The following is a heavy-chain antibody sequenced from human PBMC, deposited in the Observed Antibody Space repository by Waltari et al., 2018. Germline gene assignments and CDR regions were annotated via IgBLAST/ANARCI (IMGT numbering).Heavy chain of an antibody. CDR3: ARAYH. V-gene: IGHV3-74*01. CDR2: INGDGSTS. Sequence: EEQLVESGGGLVQPGDSLRLSCAASGFTYSNHWMHWVRQAPGKGLVWVSRINGDGSTSNYADSVKGRFTISRDNTKKTLYLQMKRLRVEDTAIYYCARAYHWGQGTLVTVSS. CDR1: GFTYSNHW. J-gene: IGHJ5*02.